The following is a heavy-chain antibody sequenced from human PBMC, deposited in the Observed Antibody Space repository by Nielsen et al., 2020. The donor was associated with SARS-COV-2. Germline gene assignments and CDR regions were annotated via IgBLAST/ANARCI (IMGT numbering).Heavy chain of an antibody. CDR3: TTDQYDFWSGPFDY. D-gene: IGHD3-3*01. V-gene: IGHV3-15*01. CDR2: IKSKTDGGTT. Sequence: GGSLRLSCAASGFTFSNAWMSWVRQAPGKGLEWVGRIKSKTDGGTTDYAAPVKGRFTISRDDSKNTLYLQMNSLKTEDTAVYYCTTDQYDFWSGPFDYWGQGTLVTVSS. J-gene: IGHJ4*02. CDR1: GFTFSNAW.